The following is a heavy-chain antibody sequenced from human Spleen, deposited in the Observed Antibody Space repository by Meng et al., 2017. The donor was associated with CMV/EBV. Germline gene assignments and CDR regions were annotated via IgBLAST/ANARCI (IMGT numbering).Heavy chain of an antibody. J-gene: IGHJ4*02. D-gene: IGHD7-27*01. V-gene: IGHV1-2*02. CDR1: GYTFTDYY. Sequence: ASVKVSCKASGYTFTDYYMYWVRQAPGQGLKWMGWVNPHRGDTNYAQQFQGRVTLTRDTSINTGYMELTRLTSEDTAVYYCARDNNWGPNYWGQGTLVTVSS. CDR2: VNPHRGDT. CDR3: ARDNNWGPNY.